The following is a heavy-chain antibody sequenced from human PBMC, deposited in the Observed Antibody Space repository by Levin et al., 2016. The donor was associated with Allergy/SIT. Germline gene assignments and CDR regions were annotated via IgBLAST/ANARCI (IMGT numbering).Heavy chain of an antibody. V-gene: IGHV1-58*01. J-gene: IGHJ6*02. CDR1: GFTFTSSA. D-gene: IGHD1-1*01. CDR2: IVVGSGNT. Sequence: SVKVSCKASGFTFTSSAVQWVRQARGQRLEWIGWIVVGSGNTNYAQKFQERVTITRDMSTSTAYMELSSLRSEDTAVYYCAADTTGTPIIDYYGMDVWGQGTTVTVSS. CDR3: AADTTGTPIIDYYGMDV.